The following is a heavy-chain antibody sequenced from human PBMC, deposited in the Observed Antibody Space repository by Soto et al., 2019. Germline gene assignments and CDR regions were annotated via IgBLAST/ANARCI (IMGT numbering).Heavy chain of an antibody. J-gene: IGHJ6*03. V-gene: IGHV4-31*03. CDR2: IYYSGST. CDR3: ERVPRRADVRRDYYYYMDV. Sequence: QVQLQESGPGLVKPSQTLSLTCTVSGASISSGGYFWSWIRQHPGEGLEWIGYIYYSGSTYYNPSLKSRATISVDTSKNQFSLKLASVTAADTAVFYCERVPRRADVRRDYYYYMDVWGEGTTVTVSS. D-gene: IGHD3-10*02. CDR1: GASISSGGYF.